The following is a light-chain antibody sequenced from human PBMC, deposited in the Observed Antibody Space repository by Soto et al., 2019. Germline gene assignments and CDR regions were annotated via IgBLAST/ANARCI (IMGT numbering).Light chain of an antibody. CDR2: DAS. CDR1: QSLGNY. Sequence: EIVLPQSPANLSLSPGDRATLSCRASQSLGNYLARYQQKPGQAPRLLIFDASNRATGIPARFSGSGSGTDFTLTISSLEPEDFAVYYCQQRSDWSSVTFGGGTMVDIK. V-gene: IGKV3-11*01. CDR3: QQRSDWSSVT. J-gene: IGKJ4*01.